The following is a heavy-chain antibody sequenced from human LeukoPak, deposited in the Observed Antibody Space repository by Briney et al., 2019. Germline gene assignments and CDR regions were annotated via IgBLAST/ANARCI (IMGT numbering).Heavy chain of an antibody. CDR1: GFTFSSYE. V-gene: IGHV3-48*03. CDR2: ISSSGSTI. J-gene: IGHJ4*02. CDR3: AKPATTDYTDY. D-gene: IGHD1-1*01. Sequence: GGSLRLSCAASGFTFSSYEMNWVRQAPGKGLEWVSYISSSGSTIYYADSVKGRFTISRDNAKNSLYLQMNSLRAEDTALYYCAKPATTDYTDYWGQGTLVTVSS.